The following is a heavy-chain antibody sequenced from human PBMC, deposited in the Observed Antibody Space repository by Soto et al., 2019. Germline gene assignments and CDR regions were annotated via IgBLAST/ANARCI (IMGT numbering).Heavy chain of an antibody. J-gene: IGHJ4*02. D-gene: IGHD5-12*01. CDR2: ITPIFGTA. CDR3: TADIVATINRY. CDR1: GGTFSSYA. V-gene: IGHV1-69*13. Sequence: SVKVSCKASGGTFSSYAISWVRQAPGQGLEWMGGITPIFGTANYAQKFQGRVTITADESTSTAYMELSSLRSEDTAVYYCTADIVATINRYWGQGTLVTVSS.